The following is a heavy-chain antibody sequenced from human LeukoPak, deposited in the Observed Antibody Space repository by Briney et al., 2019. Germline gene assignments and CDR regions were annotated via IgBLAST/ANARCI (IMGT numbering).Heavy chain of an antibody. CDR1: GDSINSNYYY. CDR3: ARHADCLGDCYRN. Sequence: SETLSLTCTVSGDSINSNYYYWGWIRQPPGKGLEWLGSVAYSGSTFHNPSLKSRLSIYSDTSKNQFSLRLTSVTAADTAVYYCARHADCLGDCYRNWGQGTLVTVSS. CDR2: VAYSGST. J-gene: IGHJ4*02. V-gene: IGHV4-39*01. D-gene: IGHD2-21*01.